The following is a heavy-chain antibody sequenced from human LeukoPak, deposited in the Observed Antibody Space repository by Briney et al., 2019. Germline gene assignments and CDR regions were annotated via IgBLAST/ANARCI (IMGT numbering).Heavy chain of an antibody. CDR1: GVSISGANW. CDR3: ARADPPGYCSSTSCPNPFDY. CDR2: IHHTGPT. V-gene: IGHV4-4*02. D-gene: IGHD2-2*01. Sequence: SGTLSLTCAVSGVSISGANWWSWVRQLPGKGLEWIGEIHHTGPTNYNPSLKSRVTISVDKSKDQFSLKLTSVTAADTAVYYCARADPPGYCSSTSCPNPFDYWGQGTLVTVSS. J-gene: IGHJ4*02.